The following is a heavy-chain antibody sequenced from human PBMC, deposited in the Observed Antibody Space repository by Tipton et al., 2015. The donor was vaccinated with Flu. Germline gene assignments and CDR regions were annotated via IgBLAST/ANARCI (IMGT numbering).Heavy chain of an antibody. CDR1: KYSFTSYW. Sequence: QLVQSGAEVKKPGESQKISCKDSKYSFTSYWIGWVGQMPGKGLEWKGINYPDDSDTRDSPSFQGQVTISADKSSSTAYLQWSSLKSSDTAIYYCARRDCSSGTCYIDYWGQGTPITVSS. J-gene: IGHJ4*02. D-gene: IGHD2-2*02. CDR3: ARRDCSSGTCYIDY. CDR2: NYPDDSDT. V-gene: IGHV5-51*01.